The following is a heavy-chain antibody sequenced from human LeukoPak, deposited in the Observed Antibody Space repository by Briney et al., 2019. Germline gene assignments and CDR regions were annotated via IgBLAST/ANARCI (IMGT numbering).Heavy chain of an antibody. CDR1: GFTFSSYS. CDR2: ISSSSSYI. J-gene: IGHJ6*03. D-gene: IGHD3-10*01. V-gene: IGHV3-21*01. CDR3: ARDLPSGGWFGGLWNSQYYMDV. Sequence: PVGSLRLSCAASGFTFSSYSRNWVRQAPGKGLEWVSSISSSSSYIYYADSVKGRFTISRDNAKNSLYLQMNSLRAEDTAVYYCARDLPSGGWFGGLWNSQYYMDVWGKGTTVTISS.